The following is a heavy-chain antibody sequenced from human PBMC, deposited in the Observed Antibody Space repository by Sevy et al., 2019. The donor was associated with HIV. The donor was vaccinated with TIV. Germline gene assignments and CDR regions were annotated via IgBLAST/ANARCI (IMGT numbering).Heavy chain of an antibody. CDR2: INSDGSST. D-gene: IGHD2-21*02. V-gene: IGHV3-74*03. CDR3: ARRFGDYRVGFDP. Sequence: GESLKISCVASGFTFDSYWMHWVRQDPGKGLVWVSCINSDGSSTKYADFVKGRFTISRDNAKNILYLEMNSLRGEDTALYYCARRFGDYRVGFDPWGQGTRVTVSS. J-gene: IGHJ5*02. CDR1: GFTFDSYW.